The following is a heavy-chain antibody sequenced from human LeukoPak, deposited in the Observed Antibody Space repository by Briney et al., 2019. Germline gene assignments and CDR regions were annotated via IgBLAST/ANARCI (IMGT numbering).Heavy chain of an antibody. CDR1: GYSLTELS. V-gene: IGHV1-24*01. CDR2: FNPEAGEP. J-gene: IGHJ4*02. CDR3: TTTLY. Sequence: ASAKVSCKVSGYSLTELSIHWVRQTPGKGLEWLGGFNPEAGEPIYAQTFQGRVTMAEDTSTDTAYMELSSLTSEDTAVYFCTTTLYWGQGTLVTVSS. D-gene: IGHD2-2*02.